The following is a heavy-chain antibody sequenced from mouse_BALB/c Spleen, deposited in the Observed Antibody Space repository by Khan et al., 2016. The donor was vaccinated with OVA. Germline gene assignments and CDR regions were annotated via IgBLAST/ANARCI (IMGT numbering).Heavy chain of an antibody. J-gene: IGHJ4*01. V-gene: IGHV9-3-1*01. CDR3: ARPHYDSDTMAY. CDR2: INTYTGEP. CDR1: GYTFTKVG. Sequence: QIQLVQSGPELKKPGETVKISCKASGYTFTKVGMNWVKQAPGKGLEWMGWINTYTGEPTYADDFKGRFAFSMETSASPAYLQINNLKDEDTATYFCARPHYDSDTMAYWGQGTSVTVSS. D-gene: IGHD1-1*01.